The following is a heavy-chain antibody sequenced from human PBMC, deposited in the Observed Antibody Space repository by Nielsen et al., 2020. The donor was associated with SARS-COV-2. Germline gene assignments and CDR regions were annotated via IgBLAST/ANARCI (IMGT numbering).Heavy chain of an antibody. D-gene: IGHD5-12*01. V-gene: IGHV3-30-3*01. CDR1: GFTFSSFA. CDR3: VRAEVPTPNAPCGY. CDR2: ISSVGNTR. J-gene: IGHJ4*02. Sequence: GGSLRLSCAASGFTFSSFAMHWFRQAPGKGLEWVAVISSVGNTRFYPDPVKGRFTIPRDNSKTILFLQMNSLRPEDTALYYCVRAEVPTPNAPCGYWGQGNLVTVSS.